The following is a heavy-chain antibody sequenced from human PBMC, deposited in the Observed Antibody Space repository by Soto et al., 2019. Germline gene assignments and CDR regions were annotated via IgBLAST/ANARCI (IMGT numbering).Heavy chain of an antibody. CDR3: ARHDPSEVVIYDNWFDP. V-gene: IGHV4-39*01. Sequence: QLQLQESGPGLVKPSETLSLTCTVSGGSISSSSYYWGWIRQPPGKGLEWIGSIYYSGSTYYNPSLKRRVTISVDTSKNQFSLKLSSVTAADTAVYYCARHDPSEVVIYDNWFDPWGQGTLVTVSS. D-gene: IGHD3-22*01. CDR2: IYYSGST. J-gene: IGHJ5*02. CDR1: GGSISSSSYY.